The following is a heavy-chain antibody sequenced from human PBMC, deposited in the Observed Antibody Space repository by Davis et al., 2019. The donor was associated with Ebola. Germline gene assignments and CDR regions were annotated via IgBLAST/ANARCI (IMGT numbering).Heavy chain of an antibody. D-gene: IGHD1-26*01. V-gene: IGHV3-33*01. CDR3: ARGIVGATTNGDAFDI. CDR1: GFTFSSYG. CDR2: IWYDGSNK. J-gene: IGHJ3*02. Sequence: GESLKISCAASGFTFSSYGMHWVRQAPGKGLEWVAVIWYDGSNKYYADSVKGRFTISRDNSKNTLYLQMNSLRAEDTAVYYCARGIVGATTNGDAFDIWGQGTMVTVSS.